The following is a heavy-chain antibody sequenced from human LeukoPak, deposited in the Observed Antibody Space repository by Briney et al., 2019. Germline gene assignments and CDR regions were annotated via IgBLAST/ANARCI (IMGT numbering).Heavy chain of an antibody. CDR2: TSSSSSNI. J-gene: IGHJ6*03. D-gene: IGHD6-6*01. V-gene: IGHV3-21*01. Sequence: PGRSLRLSCAASGFTFNSYSMNWVRHAPGKGLEWVSSTSSSSSNIYYADSVKIRFTISRDNAKNSLYLQMNSLRGVDTAESHCTSLAGRSFIYSYNKYVWGKGTTVTVSS. CDR3: TSLAGRSFIYSYNKYV. CDR1: GFTFNSYS.